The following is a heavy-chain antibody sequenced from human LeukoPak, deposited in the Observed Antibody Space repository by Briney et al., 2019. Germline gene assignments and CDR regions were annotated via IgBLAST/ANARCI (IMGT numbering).Heavy chain of an antibody. CDR1: GFTFSSYG. CDR2: IGGSGGST. D-gene: IGHD3-10*01. V-gene: IGHV3-23*01. CDR3: AKMEDYCGSGSYTDY. J-gene: IGHJ4*02. Sequence: GGSLRLSCAASGFTFSSYGMSWVRQAPGKGLEWVSSIGGSGGSTYYADSVKGRFTISRDNSKNTLYLQMNSLRAEDTAVYYCAKMEDYCGSGSYTDYWGQGTLVTVSS.